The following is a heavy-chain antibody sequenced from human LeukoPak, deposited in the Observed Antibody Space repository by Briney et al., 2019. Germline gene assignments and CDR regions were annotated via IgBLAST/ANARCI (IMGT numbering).Heavy chain of an antibody. CDR1: GYTFTGYY. CDR2: INPNSGGT. Sequence: ASVKVSCKASGYTFTGYYMHWVRPAPGQGLEWMGWINPNSGGTNYAQKFQGRVTMTTDTSTSTAYMELRSLRSDDTAVYYCARDPKAITMVRGVITAFDIWGQGTMVTVSS. V-gene: IGHV1-2*02. CDR3: ARDPKAITMVRGVITAFDI. D-gene: IGHD3-10*01. J-gene: IGHJ3*02.